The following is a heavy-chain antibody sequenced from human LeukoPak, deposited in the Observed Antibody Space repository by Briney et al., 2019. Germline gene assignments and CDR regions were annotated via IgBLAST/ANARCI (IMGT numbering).Heavy chain of an antibody. Sequence: ASVKVSCKASGYTFTSYYMHWVRQAPGQELEWMGIIDPSGGHTNYTQKFQGRVTMTRDMSTSTVYMDLSSLRSEDTAVYYCARDARRGIAAAGTFDYWGQGTLATVSS. D-gene: IGHD6-13*01. J-gene: IGHJ4*02. CDR3: ARDARRGIAAAGTFDY. CDR1: GYTFTSYY. V-gene: IGHV1-46*01. CDR2: IDPSGGHT.